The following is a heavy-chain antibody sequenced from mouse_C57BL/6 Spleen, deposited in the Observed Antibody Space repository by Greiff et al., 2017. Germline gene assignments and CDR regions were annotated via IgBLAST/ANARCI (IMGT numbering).Heavy chain of an antibody. D-gene: IGHD1-1*01. Sequence: VQLVESGPGLVAPSQSLSITCTVSGFSLTSYAISWVRQPPGTGLEWLGEIWTGGGTNYNSALKARLSISKDNSKSQVFLKMNSLQTDDTARYYCARNLGTTVVHYYAMDYWGQGTSVTVSS. V-gene: IGHV2-9-1*01. CDR2: IWTGGGT. CDR1: GFSLTSYA. J-gene: IGHJ4*01. CDR3: ARNLGTTVVHYYAMDY.